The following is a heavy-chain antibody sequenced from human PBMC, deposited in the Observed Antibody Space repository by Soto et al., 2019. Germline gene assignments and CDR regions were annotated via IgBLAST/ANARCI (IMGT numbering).Heavy chain of an antibody. CDR2: IYYSGST. CDR1: GGSISSYY. CDR3: ARDEGITVAGAESYYYGMDV. D-gene: IGHD6-19*01. V-gene: IGHV4-59*01. J-gene: IGHJ6*02. Sequence: PSETLSLTCTVSGGSISSYYWSWIRQPPGKGLEWIGYIYYSGSTNYNPSLKSRVTISVDTSKNQLSLKLSSVTAADTAVYYCARDEGITVAGAESYYYGMDVWGQGTTVTVSS.